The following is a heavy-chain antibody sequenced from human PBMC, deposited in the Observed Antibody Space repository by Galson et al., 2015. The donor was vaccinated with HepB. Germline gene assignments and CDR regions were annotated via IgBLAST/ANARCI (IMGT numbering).Heavy chain of an antibody. CDR1: GFTFSSYS. Sequence: SLRLSGAASGFTFSSYSMNWVRQAPGKGLEWVSSISSRSSAISYADSVKGRFTISRDNAKNSLYLQMNSLRAEDTAVYYCARPGTLGYCSSTSCYFDPWGQGTLVTVSS. D-gene: IGHD2-2*01. CDR2: ISSRSSAI. V-gene: IGHV3-48*01. CDR3: ARPGTLGYCSSTSCYFDP. J-gene: IGHJ5*02.